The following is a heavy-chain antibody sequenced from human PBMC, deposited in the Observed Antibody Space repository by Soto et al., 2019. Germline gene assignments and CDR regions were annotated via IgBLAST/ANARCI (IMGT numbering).Heavy chain of an antibody. Sequence: GASVKVSCKASGYTFTSYGISWVRQAPGQGLEWMGWISAYNGNTNYAQKLQGRVTMTTDTSTSTAYMELRSLRSDDTAGYYCARAIAVALYNWFDLWGKGTLVTVAS. V-gene: IGHV1-18*01. D-gene: IGHD6-19*01. CDR3: ARAIAVALYNWFDL. CDR1: GYTFTSYG. J-gene: IGHJ5*02. CDR2: ISAYNGNT.